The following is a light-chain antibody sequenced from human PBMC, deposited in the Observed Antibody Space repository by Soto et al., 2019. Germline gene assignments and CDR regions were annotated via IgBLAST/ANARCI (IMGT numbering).Light chain of an antibody. V-gene: IGKV4-1*01. Sequence: DIVMTQSPDYLAMSLGERATINCKSSQSVLASSNNKTLLAWYQQKPEQPPKLLIYGASTRESAVPDRFRGSGSGTDFTLTISSLQAEDVAVYYCHQYYSSPRTFGGGPTWRSN. CDR3: HQYYSSPRT. CDR2: GAS. J-gene: IGKJ4*01. CDR1: QSVLASSNNKTL.